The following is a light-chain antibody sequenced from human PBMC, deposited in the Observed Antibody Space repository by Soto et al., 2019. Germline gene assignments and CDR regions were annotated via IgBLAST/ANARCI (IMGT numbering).Light chain of an antibody. CDR3: QQSYSTSVT. CDR1: HSISNF. V-gene: IGKV1-39*01. CDR2: TAS. J-gene: IGKJ5*01. Sequence: DIQMTQSPSSLSASVGDRVTITGRPSHSISNFLNWYQQTPGKAPKLLIYTASTLHTGVPSRFDGSGSGTDFTLTINNLQPEDFATYYCQQSYSTSVTFGQGTRLEIK.